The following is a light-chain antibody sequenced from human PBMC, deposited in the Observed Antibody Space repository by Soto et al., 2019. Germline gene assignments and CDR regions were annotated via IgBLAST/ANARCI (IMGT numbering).Light chain of an antibody. CDR1: QSVLYSPNNKNY. CDR3: QQYYSSPPYT. V-gene: IGKV4-1*01. CDR2: WAS. J-gene: IGKJ2*01. Sequence: DIVMTQSPDSLAVSLGERATINCKSTQSVLYSPNNKNYLAWYQQKPGQPPKLLIYWASIRESGVPDRFSGSGSGTDFTLTISSLQAEDVAVYDCQQYYSSPPYTFGQGTKLEIK.